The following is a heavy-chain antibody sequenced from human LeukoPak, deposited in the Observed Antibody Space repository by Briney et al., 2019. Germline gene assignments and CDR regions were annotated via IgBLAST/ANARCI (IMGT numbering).Heavy chain of an antibody. V-gene: IGHV1-18*01. Sequence: ASVKVSCKASGYTFTSSGISWVRQAPGQGPEWMGWISTHDVNTKYAQKLQGRVTLTTDTSTSTAYMELRSLRSDDTAVYYCATDLGYCSSTTCDTFDYWGQGTLVTVSS. D-gene: IGHD2-2*01. CDR1: GYTFTSSG. CDR3: ATDLGYCSSTTCDTFDY. CDR2: ISTHDVNT. J-gene: IGHJ4*02.